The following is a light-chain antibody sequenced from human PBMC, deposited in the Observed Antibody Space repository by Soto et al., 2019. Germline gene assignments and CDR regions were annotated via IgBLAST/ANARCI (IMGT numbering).Light chain of an antibody. CDR3: QHYGTTPWT. Sequence: EIVLTQSPGTLSLSPGERVTLSCRASQSVCSRCLAWHQQKPGQSPRLLIYGASSRATGIPDRFSGSGSGTDFTLTITRLEPDDFAVYYCQHYGTTPWTFGQGTKVGIK. CDR2: GAS. J-gene: IGKJ1*01. V-gene: IGKV3-20*01. CDR1: QSVCSRC.